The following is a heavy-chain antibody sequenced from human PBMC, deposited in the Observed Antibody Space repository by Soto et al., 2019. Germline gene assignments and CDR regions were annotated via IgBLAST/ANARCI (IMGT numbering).Heavy chain of an antibody. D-gene: IGHD5-12*01. J-gene: IGHJ6*02. CDR1: GYSFASYW. Sequence: GESLKISCQGSGYSFASYWIGWVRQMPGKALEWMGIIYPGDSDTRYSPSFQVQVTISADKSLRTAYLKWTSLKASDTALYYCARTRLFTLRPYYAGMDVWGQGTWGTVS. CDR3: ARTRLFTLRPYYAGMDV. V-gene: IGHV5-51*01. CDR2: IYPGDSDT.